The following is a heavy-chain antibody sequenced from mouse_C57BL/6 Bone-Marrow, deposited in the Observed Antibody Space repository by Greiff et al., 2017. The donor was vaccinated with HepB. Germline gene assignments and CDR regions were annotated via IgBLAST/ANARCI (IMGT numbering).Heavy chain of an antibody. CDR3: TGWGFAY. CDR1: GFNIKDDY. D-gene: IGHD3-3*01. J-gene: IGHJ3*01. V-gene: IGHV14-4*01. Sequence: EVQLVESGAELVRPGASVKLSCTASGFNIKDDYMHWVKQRPEQGLEWIGWIDPENGDTENASKFQGKATITADTSSNTAYLQLSSLTSEDTAVYYCTGWGFAYWGQGTLVTVSA. CDR2: IDPENGDT.